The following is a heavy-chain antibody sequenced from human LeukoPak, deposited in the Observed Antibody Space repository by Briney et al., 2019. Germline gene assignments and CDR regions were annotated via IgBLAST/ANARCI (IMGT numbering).Heavy chain of an antibody. V-gene: IGHV4-39*01. Sequence: ASETLSLTCTVSGGSISSSSYYWGWIRQPPGKGLEWIGSIYYSGSTYYNPSLKSRVTISVDTSKNQFSLKLSSVTAADTAVYYCARQGGYDFWSGYYTFDYWGQGTLVTVSS. J-gene: IGHJ4*02. CDR2: IYYSGST. CDR1: GGSISSSSYY. D-gene: IGHD3-3*01. CDR3: ARQGGYDFWSGYYTFDY.